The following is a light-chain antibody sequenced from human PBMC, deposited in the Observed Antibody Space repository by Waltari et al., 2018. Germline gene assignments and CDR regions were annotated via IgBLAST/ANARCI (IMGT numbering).Light chain of an antibody. V-gene: IGLV2-8*01. CDR3: SSYAGSDNFVI. J-gene: IGLJ2*01. Sequence: QSALTQPPSASGSPGQSVTIPCTGTSRDVAGYHYVSWYQQPPGKAPKLMIYAVSKRPSGVPDRFSGSKSGNTASLTVSGLQAEDEADYYCSSYAGSDNFVIFGGGTKLTVL. CDR2: AVS. CDR1: SRDVAGYHY.